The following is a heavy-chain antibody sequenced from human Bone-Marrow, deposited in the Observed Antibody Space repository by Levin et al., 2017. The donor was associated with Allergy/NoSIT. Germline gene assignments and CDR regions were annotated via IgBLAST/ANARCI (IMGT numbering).Heavy chain of an antibody. CDR3: ARPYGYYYYYMDV. CDR2: ISASGTTI. J-gene: IGHJ6*03. D-gene: IGHD2-21*01. Sequence: PGGSLRLSCAASGFTFSNSAVTWVRQAPGKGLEWVSYISASGTTIYYADSVKGRFTISRDDAKNSLYLQMNSLRAEDTAVYYCARPYGYYYYYMDVWGKGTTVTVSS. V-gene: IGHV3-48*03. CDR1: GFTFSNSA.